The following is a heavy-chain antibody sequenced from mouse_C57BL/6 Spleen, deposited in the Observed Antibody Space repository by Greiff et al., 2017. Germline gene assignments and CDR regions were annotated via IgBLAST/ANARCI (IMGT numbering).Heavy chain of an antibody. CDR1: GFNIKDDY. J-gene: IGHJ2*01. CDR2: IDPENGDT. V-gene: IGHV14-4*01. D-gene: IGHD1-1*01. CDR3: TPNYYGSSPGY. Sequence: VQLQQSGAELVRPGASVKLSCTASGFNIKDDYMHWVKQRPEQGLEWIGWIDPENGDTEYASKFQGKATITADTSSNTAYLQLSSLTSEDTAVYYCTPNYYGSSPGYWGQGTTLTVSS.